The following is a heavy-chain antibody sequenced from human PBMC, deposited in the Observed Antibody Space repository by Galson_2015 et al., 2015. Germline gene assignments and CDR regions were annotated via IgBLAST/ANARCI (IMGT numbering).Heavy chain of an antibody. CDR3: ARLYIVTYYFRE. J-gene: IGHJ4*02. CDR1: GASISSSSYF. D-gene: IGHD3-9*01. V-gene: IGHV4-39*07. CDR2: IFHNGDH. Sequence: SESLYVTCGVSGASISSSSYFWAWLRQPPGKGLEWIGFIFHNGDHSYNQSLKSRVTIYMDTSKSQVYLRETSVTAADTAVYYCARLYIVTYYFREWGQGILVTVSS.